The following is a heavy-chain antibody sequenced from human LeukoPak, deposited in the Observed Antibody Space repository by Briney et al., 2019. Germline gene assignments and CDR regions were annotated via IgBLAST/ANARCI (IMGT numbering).Heavy chain of an antibody. V-gene: IGHV5-51*01. CDR3: ARQTNYGDYVFWFDP. CDR1: GYSFTSYW. J-gene: IGHJ5*02. D-gene: IGHD4-17*01. CDR2: IYPGDSDT. Sequence: GESLQISCKGSGYSFTSYWIGWVRQMPGKGLEWMGIIYPGDSDTRYSPSFQGQVTISADKSISTAYLQWSSLKASDTAMYYCARQTNYGDYVFWFDPWGQGTLVTVSS.